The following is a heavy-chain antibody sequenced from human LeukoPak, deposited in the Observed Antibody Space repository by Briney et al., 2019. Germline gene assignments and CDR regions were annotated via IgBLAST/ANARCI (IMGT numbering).Heavy chain of an antibody. CDR3: AKDRSWGLDY. D-gene: IGHD7-27*01. CDR1: GFISNSYV. CDR2: LSGSGGST. J-gene: IGHJ4*02. Sequence: GGSLRLSCAASGFISNSYVMTWVRQAPGKGLEWVSALSGSGGSTYYADSVKGRFTISRDNSKNTLYLQMNSLRAEDTAIYYCAKDRSWGLDYWGQGTLVTVSS. V-gene: IGHV3-23*01.